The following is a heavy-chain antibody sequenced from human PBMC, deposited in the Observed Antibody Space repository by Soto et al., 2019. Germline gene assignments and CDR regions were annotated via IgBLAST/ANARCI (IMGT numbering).Heavy chain of an antibody. D-gene: IGHD2-15*01. CDR2: IYHSGST. CDR3: ARGQVVAAQH. CDR1: GGSISSGGYS. J-gene: IGHJ4*02. V-gene: IGHV4-30-2*01. Sequence: PSETLSLTCAVPGGSISSGGYSWSWIRQPPGKGLEWIGYIYHSGSTYYNPSLKSRVTISVDRSKNQFSLKLSSVTAADTAVYYCARGQVVAAQHRGQRTLVTVSS.